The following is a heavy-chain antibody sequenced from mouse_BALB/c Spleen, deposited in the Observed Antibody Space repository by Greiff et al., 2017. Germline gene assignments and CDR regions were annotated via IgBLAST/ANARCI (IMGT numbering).Heavy chain of an antibody. D-gene: IGHD1-2*01. V-gene: IGHV1S29*02. CDR1: GYTFTDYN. CDR2: IYPYNGGT. J-gene: IGHJ2*01. CDR3: ARFTTATGFDY. Sequence: VQLKQSGPELVKPGASVKISCKASGYTFTDYNMHWVKQSHGKSLEWIGYIYPYNGGTGYNQKFKSKATLTVDNSSSTAYMELRSLTSEDSAVYYCARFTTATGFDYWGQGTTLTVSS.